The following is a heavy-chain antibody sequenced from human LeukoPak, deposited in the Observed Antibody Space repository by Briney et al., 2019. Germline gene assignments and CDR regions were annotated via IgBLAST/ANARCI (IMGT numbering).Heavy chain of an antibody. Sequence: SETLSLTCAGYGGSFRCYYWSWIRQPPGKGLDWIGEINHSGSTNYNPSLKSRVTISVDTSKNQFSLKLSSVTAADTAVYYCARVTRSSYAVFLLLFDYWGQGTLVTVSS. CDR3: ARVTRSSYAVFLLLFDY. D-gene: IGHD2-2*01. CDR1: GGSFRCYY. CDR2: INHSGST. V-gene: IGHV4-34*01. J-gene: IGHJ4*02.